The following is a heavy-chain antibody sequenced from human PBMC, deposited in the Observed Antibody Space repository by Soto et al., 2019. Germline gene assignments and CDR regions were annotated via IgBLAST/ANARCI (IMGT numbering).Heavy chain of an antibody. CDR2: ILYSGST. Sequence: SETLSLTCIVSGGSITRNNHYWGWIRQSPGKGLEWIGSILYSGSTNYNPSLKSRVTLSVETSKNQFSLKMSSVTAADTALYYCSRLGSSGWHQSSYFDYWGQGTLVTVSS. J-gene: IGHJ4*02. CDR3: SRLGSSGWHQSSYFDY. D-gene: IGHD6-19*01. CDR1: GGSITRNNHY. V-gene: IGHV4-39*01.